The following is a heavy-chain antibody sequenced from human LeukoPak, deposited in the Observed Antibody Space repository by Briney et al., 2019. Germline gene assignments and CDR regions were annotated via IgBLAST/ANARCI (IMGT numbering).Heavy chain of an antibody. CDR1: GGSISSYY. CDR2: IYYSGST. J-gene: IGHJ4*02. V-gene: IGHV4-59*01. Sequence: SETLSLICTVSGGSISSYYWSWIRQPPGKGLEWIGYIYYSGSTNYNPSLKSRVTISVDTSKNQFSLKLSSVTAADTAVYYCASGGYCSSTSCYSLDYWGQGTLVTVSS. D-gene: IGHD2-2*01. CDR3: ASGGYCSSTSCYSLDY.